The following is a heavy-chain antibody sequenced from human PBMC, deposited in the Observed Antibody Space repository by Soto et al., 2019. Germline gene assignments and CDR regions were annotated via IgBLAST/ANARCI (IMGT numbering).Heavy chain of an antibody. J-gene: IGHJ4*02. CDR1: GFTFSSFA. Sequence: EVHLLESGGGLVQPGGSLRLSCKPSGFTFSSFAMSWVRQAPGKGLEWVSSISASGASTYYADSVKGRFTISRDNSKNTLYVQMNSLRVEDTAIYYCAKLGSYSTSAVDSWGQGALVTVSS. V-gene: IGHV3-23*01. D-gene: IGHD2-2*01. CDR3: AKLGSYSTSAVDS. CDR2: ISASGAST.